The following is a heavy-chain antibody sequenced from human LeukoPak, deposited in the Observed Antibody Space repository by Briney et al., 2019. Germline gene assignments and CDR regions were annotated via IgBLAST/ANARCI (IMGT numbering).Heavy chain of an antibody. CDR2: INHSGST. D-gene: IGHD2-2*01. J-gene: IGHJ3*02. Sequence: SETLSLTCAVYGVSLSGYYWTWIRQPPGKGLEWIGEINHSGSTNYNPSLKSRVTISVDTSKNQFSLKLSSVTAADTAVYYCARARYCSSTSCPPDAFDIWGQGTMVTVSS. CDR1: GVSLSGYY. V-gene: IGHV4-34*01. CDR3: ARARYCSSTSCPPDAFDI.